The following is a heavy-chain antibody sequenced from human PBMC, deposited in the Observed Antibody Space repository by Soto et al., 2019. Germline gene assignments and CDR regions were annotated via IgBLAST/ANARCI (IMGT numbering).Heavy chain of an antibody. CDR1: GFTFSSYA. Sequence: EVQLLESGGGLVQPGGSLRLSCAASGFTFSSYAMSWVRQAPGKGLEWVSAISGSGGSTYYADSVKGRFTISRDNSKNTLYLQMNSLRDEDTAVYYCAKDRSITIFGVVIGGMDVWGQGTTVTVSS. CDR3: AKDRSITIFGVVIGGMDV. D-gene: IGHD3-3*01. V-gene: IGHV3-23*01. J-gene: IGHJ6*02. CDR2: ISGSGGST.